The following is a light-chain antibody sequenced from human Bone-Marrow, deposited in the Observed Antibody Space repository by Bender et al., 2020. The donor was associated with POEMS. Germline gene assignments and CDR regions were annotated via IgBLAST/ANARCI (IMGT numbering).Light chain of an antibody. CDR1: NIGTTS. V-gene: IGLV3-21*02. J-gene: IGLJ2*01. CDR3: QVWASGSEQVV. Sequence: SYVLTQPPSVSVAPGQTASITCGGTNIGTTSVHWYQQRPGQAPVLVVYDDADRPSGIPERFSGSNSGNTATLAISRVEAGDEADYYCQVWASGSEQVVFGGGTKLLVL. CDR2: DDA.